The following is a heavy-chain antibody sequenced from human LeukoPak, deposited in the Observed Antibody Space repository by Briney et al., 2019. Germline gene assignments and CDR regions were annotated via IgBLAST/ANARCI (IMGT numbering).Heavy chain of an antibody. D-gene: IGHD3-22*01. V-gene: IGHV3-21*01. CDR2: ISSSSSYI. J-gene: IGHJ3*02. CDR1: GFTFSSYS. Sequence: PGGSLRLSCAASGFTFSSYSMNWVRQAPGKGLEWVSSISSSSSYIYYADSVKGRFTISRDNAKNSLYLQMNSLRAEDTAVYYCARAKRDYYDNPPGYDAFDICGQGTMVTVSS. CDR3: ARAKRDYYDNPPGYDAFDI.